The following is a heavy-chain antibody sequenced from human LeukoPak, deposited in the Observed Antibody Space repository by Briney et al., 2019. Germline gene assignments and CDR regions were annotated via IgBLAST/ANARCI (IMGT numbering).Heavy chain of an antibody. CDR1: GFTVSNNY. CDR3: ARARSGLWALDI. CDR2: IYSGGTT. J-gene: IGHJ3*02. V-gene: IGHV3-53*01. Sequence: PGGSLRLSCAASGFTVSNNYMSWVRQAPGKGLEWISIIYSGGTTYYADSVQGRFTISRDNSKNTLYFQMNSLRAEDTAVYYCARARSGLWALDIWGQGTMVTVSS. D-gene: IGHD3/OR15-3a*01.